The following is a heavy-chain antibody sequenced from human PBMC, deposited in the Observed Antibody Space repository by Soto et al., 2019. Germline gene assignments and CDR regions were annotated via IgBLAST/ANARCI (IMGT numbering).Heavy chain of an antibody. D-gene: IGHD3-3*01. CDR3: ARVQVDFWSGYNHYYYYGMDV. V-gene: IGHV3-30-3*01. CDR2: TSYDGSNK. Sequence: GGSLRLSCAASGFTFSGYAMYWVRQAPGKGLECVAVTSYDGSNKYYADSVKGRFTISRDNSKNTLYLQMNSLRAEDTAVYYCARVQVDFWSGYNHYYYYGMDVWGQGTTVILSS. CDR1: GFTFSGYA. J-gene: IGHJ6*02.